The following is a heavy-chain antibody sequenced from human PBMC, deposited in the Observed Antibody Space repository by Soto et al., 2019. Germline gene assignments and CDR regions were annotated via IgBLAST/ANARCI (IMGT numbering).Heavy chain of an antibody. CDR2: ISAYNGNT. Sequence: QVQLVQSGAEVKKPGASVKVSCKASGYTFTSYGISWVRQAPGQGLEWMGWISAYNGNTNYAQKLQGRVTMTTDTSTSTGYMELRSLRSDDTAVYYGAGVLGIAVAGIVDYWGQGTLVTVSS. CDR3: AGVLGIAVAGIVDY. CDR1: GYTFTSYG. J-gene: IGHJ4*02. D-gene: IGHD6-19*01. V-gene: IGHV1-18*01.